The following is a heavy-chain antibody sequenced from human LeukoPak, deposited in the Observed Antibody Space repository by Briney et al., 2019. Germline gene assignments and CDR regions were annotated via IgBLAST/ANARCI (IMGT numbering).Heavy chain of an antibody. CDR3: TTDPIRASDRYYDFWIAPY. CDR1: GFTFSNAW. J-gene: IGHJ4*02. V-gene: IGHV3-15*01. Sequence: PGGSLRLSCAASGFTFSNAWMSWVRQAPGKGLEWVGRIKSKTDGGTTDYAAPVKGRFTISRDDSKNTLYLQMNSLKTEDTAVYYCTTDPIRASDRYYDFWIAPYWGQGTLVTVSS. CDR2: IKSKTDGGTT. D-gene: IGHD3-3*01.